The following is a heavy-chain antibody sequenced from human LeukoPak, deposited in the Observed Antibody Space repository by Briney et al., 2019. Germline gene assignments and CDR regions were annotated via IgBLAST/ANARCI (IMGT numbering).Heavy chain of an antibody. D-gene: IGHD3-10*01. CDR3: ARDTDTIITMPVGY. CDR1: GYGFTFCG. J-gene: IGHJ4*02. V-gene: IGHV1-18*01. Sequence: ASVTLSCTGAGYGFTFCGISWVWLAPGPGHGRVGLISAYNGNTNYAQKLQGRVTMTTDTSTSTAYMELRSLRSDDTAVYYCARDTDTIITMPVGYWGQGTLVTVSS. CDR2: ISAYNGNT.